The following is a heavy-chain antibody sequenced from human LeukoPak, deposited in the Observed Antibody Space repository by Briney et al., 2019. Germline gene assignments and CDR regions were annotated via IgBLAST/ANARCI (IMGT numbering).Heavy chain of an antibody. CDR2: FDPEDGET. Sequence: ASVKASCKVSGYTLTELSMHWVRQAPGKGLEWMGGFDPEDGETIYAQKFQGRVTMTEDTSTDTAYMELSSLRSEDTAVYYCATDLPYYYDSSGYYYFDYWGQGTLVTVSS. J-gene: IGHJ4*02. CDR1: GYTLTELS. V-gene: IGHV1-24*01. D-gene: IGHD3-22*01. CDR3: ATDLPYYYDSSGYYYFDY.